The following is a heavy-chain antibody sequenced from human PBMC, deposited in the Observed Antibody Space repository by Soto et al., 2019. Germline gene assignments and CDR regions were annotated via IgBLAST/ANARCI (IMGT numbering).Heavy chain of an antibody. CDR3: ARNAYYDFWRGSKATYYYYMDV. Sequence: QVQLVQSGAEVKKPGASVKVSCQASGYTFTSYGISWVRQAPGQGLEWMGWISAYNGNTNYAQKLQGRVTMTTDTSTSTAYMELRSLRSDDTAVYYCARNAYYDFWRGSKATYYYYMDVWGKGTTVTVSS. V-gene: IGHV1-18*01. J-gene: IGHJ6*03. D-gene: IGHD3-3*01. CDR1: GYTFTSYG. CDR2: ISAYNGNT.